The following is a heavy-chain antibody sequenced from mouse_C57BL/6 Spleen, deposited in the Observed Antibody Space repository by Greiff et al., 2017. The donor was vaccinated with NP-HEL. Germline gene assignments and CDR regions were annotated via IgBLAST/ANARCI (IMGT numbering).Heavy chain of an antibody. CDR3: AIYGSSYAAMDY. D-gene: IGHD1-1*01. V-gene: IGHV5-16*01. J-gene: IGHJ4*01. CDR2: INYDGSST. Sequence: VQLKESEGGLVQPGSSMKLSCTASGFTFSDYYMAWVRQVPEKGLEWVANINYDGSSTYYLDSLKSRFIISRDNAKNILYLQMSSLKSEDTATYYCAIYGSSYAAMDYWGQGTSVTVSS. CDR1: GFTFSDYY.